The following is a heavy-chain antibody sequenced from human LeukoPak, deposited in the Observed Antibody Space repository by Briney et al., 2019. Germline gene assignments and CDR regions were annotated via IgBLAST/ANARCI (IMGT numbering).Heavy chain of an antibody. V-gene: IGHV1-18*01. CDR3: ARVSVGSSLLYYYYYMDV. D-gene: IGHD1-26*01. CDR1: GYTFTSYG. CDR2: ISAYNGNT. Sequence: ASVKVSCKASGYTFTSYGINWVRQAPGQGLEWMGWISAYNGNTNYAQKLQGRVTMTTDTSTSTAYMELRSLRSDDTAVYYCARVSVGSSLLYYYYYMDVWGKGTTVTISS. J-gene: IGHJ6*03.